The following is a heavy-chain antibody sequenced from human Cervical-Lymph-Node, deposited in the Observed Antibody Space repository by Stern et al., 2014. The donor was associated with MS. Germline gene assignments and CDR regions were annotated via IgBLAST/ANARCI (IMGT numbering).Heavy chain of an antibody. J-gene: IGHJ6*02. CDR1: GGTFGSYG. CDR3: ARDLRVVGATYGLDV. CDR2: IIPFFGTT. Sequence: QAQLVQSGAEVKKPGSSVKVSCKASGGTFGSYGISWVRQAPGQGLEWMGEIIPFFGTTNYAQKFQGRVSITADESTGTAYMEMSSLRSEDTAVYYCARDLRVVGATYGLDVWGQGTTVTVSS. D-gene: IGHD1-26*01. V-gene: IGHV1-69*01.